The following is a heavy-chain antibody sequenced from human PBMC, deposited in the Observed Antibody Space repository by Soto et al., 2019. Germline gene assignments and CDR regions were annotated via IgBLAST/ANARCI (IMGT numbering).Heavy chain of an antibody. J-gene: IGHJ4*02. CDR3: ARGGMVIIPTATAFDY. CDR1: GGSISPYY. Sequence: KPSETLSLTCTVSGGSISPYYWSWIRQPAGKGLEWIGRIYASGSTNYNPSLKGRVTMSVATSKNQFSLKLSSVTAADTAVYYCARGGMVIIPTATAFDYWGQGTLVTAPQ. CDR2: IYASGST. V-gene: IGHV4-4*07. D-gene: IGHD2-2*01.